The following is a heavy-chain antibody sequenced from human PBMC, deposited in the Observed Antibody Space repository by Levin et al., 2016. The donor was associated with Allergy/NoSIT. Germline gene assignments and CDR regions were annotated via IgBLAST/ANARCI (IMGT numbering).Heavy chain of an antibody. D-gene: IGHD2-2*01. J-gene: IGHJ5*02. CDR1: GYSFTSYW. Sequence: GESLKISCKGSGYSFTSYWIGWVRQMPGKGLEWMGIIYPGDSDTRYSPSFQGQVTISADKSISTAYLQWSSLKASDTAMYYCARRYCSSTSCYENWFDPWGQGTLVTVSS. V-gene: IGHV5-51*01. CDR3: ARRYCSSTSCYENWFDP. CDR2: IYPGDSDT.